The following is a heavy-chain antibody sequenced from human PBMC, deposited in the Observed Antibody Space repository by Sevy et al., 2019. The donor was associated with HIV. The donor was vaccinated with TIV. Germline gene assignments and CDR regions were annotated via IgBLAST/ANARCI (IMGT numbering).Heavy chain of an antibody. D-gene: IGHD3-10*01. Sequence: SETLSLTCAVYGGSFSGYYWSWIRQPPGKGLEWIGEINHSGSTNYNPSLKSRVTISVDTSKNQFSLKLSSVTAADTAVYYCAGGLNRRRASSGGFDYWGQGTLVTVSS. CDR3: AGGLNRRRASSGGFDY. J-gene: IGHJ4*02. V-gene: IGHV4-34*01. CDR2: INHSGST. CDR1: GGSFSGYY.